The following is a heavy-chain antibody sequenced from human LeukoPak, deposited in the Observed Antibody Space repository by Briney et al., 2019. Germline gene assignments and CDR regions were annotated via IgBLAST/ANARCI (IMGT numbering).Heavy chain of an antibody. Sequence: SDTLSLTCTVSGGSISSGDYYWSWIRQPPGKGLEWIAYMYYSGSTYYNPSLKSRVTMSADTSKNQLSLKLSSLTAADTVVYYCARPYYYDSRIDPGGQGILVTVSS. D-gene: IGHD3-22*01. V-gene: IGHV4-30-4*02. J-gene: IGHJ5*02. CDR3: ARPYYYDSRIDP. CDR2: MYYSGST. CDR1: GGSISSGDYY.